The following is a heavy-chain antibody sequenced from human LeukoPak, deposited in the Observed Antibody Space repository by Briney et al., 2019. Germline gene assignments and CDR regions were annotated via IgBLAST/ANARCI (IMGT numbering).Heavy chain of an antibody. J-gene: IGHJ4*02. D-gene: IGHD3-22*01. CDR1: GFTFSSYA. Sequence: GGSLRLSCAASGFTFSSYAMHWVRQAPGKGLEWVAVISYDGSNKYYADSVKGRFTISRDNSKNTLYLQMNSLRAEDTAVYYCARGHYYDSSGYQVDYWGQGTLVTVSS. V-gene: IGHV3-30-3*01. CDR3: ARGHYYDSSGYQVDY. CDR2: ISYDGSNK.